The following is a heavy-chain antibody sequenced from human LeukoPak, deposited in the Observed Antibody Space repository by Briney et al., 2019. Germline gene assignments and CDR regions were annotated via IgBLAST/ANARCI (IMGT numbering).Heavy chain of an antibody. CDR2: ISYDGSNK. D-gene: IGHD6-19*01. Sequence: GGSLRLSCAASGFTFSSYAMHWVRQAPGKGLEWVAVISYDGSNKYYADSVKGRFTISRDNSKNTLYLQMNSLRAEDTAVYYCAKDRSGWYGEYFQHWGQGTLVTVSS. CDR1: GFTFSSYA. V-gene: IGHV3-30*04. J-gene: IGHJ1*01. CDR3: AKDRSGWYGEYFQH.